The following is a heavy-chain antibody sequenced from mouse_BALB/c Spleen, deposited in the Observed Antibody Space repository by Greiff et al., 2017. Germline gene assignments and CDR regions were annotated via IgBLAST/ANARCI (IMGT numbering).Heavy chain of an antibody. J-gene: IGHJ4*01. CDR2: ISDGGSYT. D-gene: IGHD1-1*01. CDR1: GFTFSDYY. V-gene: IGHV5-4*02. Sequence: EVMFVESGGGLVKPGGSLKLSCAASGFTFSDYYMYWVRQTPEKRLEWVATISDGGSYTYYPDSVKGRFTISRDNAKNNLYLQMSSLKSEDTAMYYCAREGYGSSSMDYWGQGTSVTVSS. CDR3: AREGYGSSSMDY.